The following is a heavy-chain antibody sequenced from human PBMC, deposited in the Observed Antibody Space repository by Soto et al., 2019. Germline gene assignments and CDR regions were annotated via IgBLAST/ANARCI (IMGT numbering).Heavy chain of an antibody. D-gene: IGHD3-9*01. Sequence: SETLSLTCTVSGGSISSGGYYWSWIRQHPGKGLEWIGYIYYSGSTYYNPSLKSRVTISVDTSKNQFSLKLSSVTAADTAVYYCARDGHYDLLTGYLGLDYWSQGNMVTVSS. CDR2: IYYSGST. CDR1: GGSISSGGYY. V-gene: IGHV4-31*03. CDR3: ARDGHYDLLTGYLGLDY. J-gene: IGHJ4*02.